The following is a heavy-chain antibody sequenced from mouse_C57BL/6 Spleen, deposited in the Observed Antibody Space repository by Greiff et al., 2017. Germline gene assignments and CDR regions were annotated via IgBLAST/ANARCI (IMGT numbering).Heavy chain of an antibody. CDR3: ARRYSDY. CDR2: FSGGGGKT. J-gene: IGHJ2*01. Sequence: DVHLVQSGGGLAKPGASLKLSCEASGFTFSSYTMSWVRQTPEKRLECVATFSGGGGKTYYPDSVKGRFTISRDNAKNTLYLQISSLRSVDTALYYCARRYSDYWGQGTTLTVSS. V-gene: IGHV5-9*01. CDR1: GFTFSSYT.